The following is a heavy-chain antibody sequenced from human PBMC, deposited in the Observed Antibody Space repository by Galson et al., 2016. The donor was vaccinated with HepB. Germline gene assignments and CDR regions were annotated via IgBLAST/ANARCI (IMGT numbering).Heavy chain of an antibody. CDR1: GFTFTSYS. J-gene: IGHJ4*02. CDR3: ARDPLGYSYALVRYFDY. CDR2: IGSSPGTV. Sequence: SLRLSCAASGFTFTSYSMNWVRQVPGKGVEWVSYIGSSPGTVYYADSVKGRFTISRDNAKNSLYLQMNSLRDEETAVYYCARDPLGYSYALVRYFDYWGQGTLVTVSS. V-gene: IGHV3-48*02. D-gene: IGHD5-18*01.